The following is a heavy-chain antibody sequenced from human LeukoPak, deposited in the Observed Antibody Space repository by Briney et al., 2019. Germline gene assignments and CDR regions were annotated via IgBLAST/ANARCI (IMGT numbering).Heavy chain of an antibody. V-gene: IGHV3-48*03. CDR2: ISSSGSTI. Sequence: PRGSLRLSCAASGFTFSSYEMNWVRQAPGKGLEWVSYISSSGSTIYYADSVKGRFTISRDNAKNSLYLQMNSLRAEDTAVYYCARVELYSIAAAAPFDYWGQGTLVTVSS. D-gene: IGHD6-13*01. J-gene: IGHJ4*02. CDR3: ARVELYSIAAAAPFDY. CDR1: GFTFSSYE.